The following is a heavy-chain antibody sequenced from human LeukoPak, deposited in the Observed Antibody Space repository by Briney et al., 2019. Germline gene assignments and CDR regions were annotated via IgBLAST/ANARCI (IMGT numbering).Heavy chain of an antibody. CDR3: ARDPSNTSGNFPYFDY. J-gene: IGHJ4*02. CDR1: GYTFTRHG. CDR2: MSAYNGDT. D-gene: IGHD3-22*01. Sequence: ASVKVSCKASGYTFTRHGVSWVRQAPGQGLEWMGWMSAYNGDTKYAQNFQGRVTITTDTSTTTAYMELRSLRSDDTAVYYCARDPSNTSGNFPYFDYWGQGTLVTVSS. V-gene: IGHV1-18*01.